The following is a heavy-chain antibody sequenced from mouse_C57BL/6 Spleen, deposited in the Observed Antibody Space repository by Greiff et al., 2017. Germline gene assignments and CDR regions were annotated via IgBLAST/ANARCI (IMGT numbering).Heavy chain of an antibody. CDR2: IDPSDSYT. Sequence: QVQLQQPGAELVMPGASVKLSCKASGYTFTSYWMHWVKQRPGQGLEWIGEIDPSDSYTNYNQKFKGKSTLTVDKSSSTAYMPLSSLTSEDSAVYYCARGDEYYFDYWGQGTTLTVSS. D-gene: IGHD3-3*01. CDR3: ARGDEYYFDY. V-gene: IGHV1-69*01. J-gene: IGHJ2*01. CDR1: GYTFTSYW.